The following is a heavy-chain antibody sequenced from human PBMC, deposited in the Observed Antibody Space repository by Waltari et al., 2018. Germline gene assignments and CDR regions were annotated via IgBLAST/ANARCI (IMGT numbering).Heavy chain of an antibody. D-gene: IGHD1-1*01. CDR3: ASGYNYYYGMDV. V-gene: IGHV4-34*01. CDR2: INHSGST. CDR1: GGSFSGYY. J-gene: IGHJ6*02. Sequence: QVQLQQWGAGLLRPSETLSLTCAVYGGSFSGYYWSWIHQPPGKGLEWIGEINHSGSTNYNPSLKSRVTISVDTSKSQFSLKLSSVTAADTAVYYCASGYNYYYGMDVWGQGTTVTVSS.